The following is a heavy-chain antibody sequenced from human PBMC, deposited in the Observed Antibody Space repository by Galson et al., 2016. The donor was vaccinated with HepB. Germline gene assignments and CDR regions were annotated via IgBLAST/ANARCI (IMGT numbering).Heavy chain of an antibody. J-gene: IGHJ4*02. V-gene: IGHV3-64*01. CDR3: ARDAGGSSSSADY. CDR2: ISSNGGST. D-gene: IGHD6-6*01. CDR1: GFTFSSYA. Sequence: SLRLSCAASGFTFSSYAMHWVRQAPGKGLEYVSAISSNGGSTYYANSVKGRFTISRDNSKNTLYLQMGSLRAEDMAVYYCARDAGGSSSSADYWGQGTLVTVSS.